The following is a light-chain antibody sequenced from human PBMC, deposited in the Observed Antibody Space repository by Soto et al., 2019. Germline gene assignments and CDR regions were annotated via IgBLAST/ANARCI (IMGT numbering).Light chain of an antibody. V-gene: IGKV1-8*01. J-gene: IGKJ4*01. CDR2: AAS. CDR3: QKYYSYPLN. CDR1: QGISSY. Sequence: IQMTHSPSSLSASTVYRVTITFRSSQGISSYLALYQQKPGKAPKLLIYAASTLQSGVPSRFSGSGSGTDFTLTISCLQSEDFATYYCQKYYSYPLNFGGGTKVDIK.